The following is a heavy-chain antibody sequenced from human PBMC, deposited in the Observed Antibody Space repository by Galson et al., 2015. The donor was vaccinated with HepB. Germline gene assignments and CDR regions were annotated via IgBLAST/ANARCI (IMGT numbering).Heavy chain of an antibody. J-gene: IGHJ6*02. CDR3: ARDSRLELHLNNYYSYGMDV. V-gene: IGHV1-18*01. CDR1: GYTFSTYN. CDR2: VSGYDGSA. Sequence: SVKVSCKASGYTFSTYNMHWVRQAPGQSLEWMGWVSGYDGSANYAPKFQGRVTMTTEKSTGTAYMEMRSLRSDDTAVYYCARDSRLELHLNNYYSYGMDVWGQGTAVTVS. D-gene: IGHD1-7*01.